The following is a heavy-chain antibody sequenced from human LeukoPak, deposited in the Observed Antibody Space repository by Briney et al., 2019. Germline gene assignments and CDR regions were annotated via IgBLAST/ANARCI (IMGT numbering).Heavy chain of an antibody. Sequence: GGSLRLSCAASGFTFSSYSMNWVRQAPGKGLEWVSYISSSGSTIYYADSVKVRFTISRDNAKNSLYLQMNSLRAEDTAVYYCASLARYCSSTSCYIGGWLDYWGQGTLVTVSS. D-gene: IGHD2-2*02. CDR1: GFTFSSYS. CDR2: ISSSGSTI. V-gene: IGHV3-48*04. CDR3: ASLARYCSSTSCYIGGWLDY. J-gene: IGHJ4*02.